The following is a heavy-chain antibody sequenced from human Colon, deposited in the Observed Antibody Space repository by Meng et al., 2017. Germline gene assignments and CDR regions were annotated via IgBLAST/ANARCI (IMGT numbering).Heavy chain of an antibody. V-gene: IGHV3-7*01. CDR1: GFTFSTYW. J-gene: IGHJ4*02. Sequence: GESLKISCVASGFTFSTYWMSWVRLAPGKGLEWVATIKPDGSERYYVDSVKGRLTMSRDNAENSLYLQMNSLRAEDTAVYYCARGGSYYGDYWGQGTLVTVSS. CDR3: ARGGSYYGDY. D-gene: IGHD1-26*01. CDR2: IKPDGSER.